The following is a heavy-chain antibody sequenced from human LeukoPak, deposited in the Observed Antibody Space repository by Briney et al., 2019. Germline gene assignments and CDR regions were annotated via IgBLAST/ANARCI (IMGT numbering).Heavy chain of an antibody. J-gene: IGHJ6*02. CDR3: ARDKIVMVAGGVWEYYYGLDV. CDR1: GFTFSSYA. CDR2: ISYDGSNK. D-gene: IGHD2-15*01. V-gene: IGHV3-30-3*01. Sequence: GGSLRLSCAASGFTFSSYAMHWVRQARGKGLEWVAVISYDGSNKYYADSVKGRFTISRDNSKNTLYLQMNSLRAEDTAVYYCARDKIVMVAGGVWEYYYGLDVWGQGTTVTVSS.